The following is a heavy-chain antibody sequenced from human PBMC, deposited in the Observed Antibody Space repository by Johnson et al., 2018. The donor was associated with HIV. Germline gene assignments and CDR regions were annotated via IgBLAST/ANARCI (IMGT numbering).Heavy chain of an antibody. J-gene: IGHJ3*02. CDR2: IYSGGST. CDR1: GFTVSSNY. Sequence: VQLVESGGGVVQPGGSLRLSCAASGFTVSSNYMSWVRQAPGKGLEWVSVIYSGGSTYYADSVKGRFTISRDNAKNSLYLQMDNLRAEDSAVYYCTRDVVYSSPHDAFDIWGQGTVVTVSS. V-gene: IGHV3-53*01. D-gene: IGHD6-13*01. CDR3: TRDVVYSSPHDAFDI.